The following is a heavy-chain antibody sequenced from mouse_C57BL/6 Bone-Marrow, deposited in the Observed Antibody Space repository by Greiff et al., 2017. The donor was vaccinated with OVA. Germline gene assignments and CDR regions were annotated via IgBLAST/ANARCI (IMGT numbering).Heavy chain of an antibody. CDR2: FYPGSGSI. CDR3: ARHERGTLLPSLHY. D-gene: IGHD2-1*01. J-gene: IGHJ2*01. V-gene: IGHV1-62-2*01. Sequence: VKVVESGAELVKPGASVKLSCKASGYTFTEYTIHWVKQRSGQGLEWIGWFYPGSGSIKYNEKFKDKATLTADKSSSTVYMELSRLTSEDSAVYVCARHERGTLLPSLHYWGQGTTLTVSS. CDR1: GYTFTEYT.